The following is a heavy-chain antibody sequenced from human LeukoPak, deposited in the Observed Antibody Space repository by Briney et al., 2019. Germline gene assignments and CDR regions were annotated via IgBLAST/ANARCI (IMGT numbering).Heavy chain of an antibody. D-gene: IGHD3-22*01. J-gene: IGHJ5*02. V-gene: IGHV4-4*02. CDR1: GGSISNSNW. CDR3: AREGSSGYSIDP. CDR2: IYHSGST. Sequence: SGTLSLTCAVSGGSISNSNWWSWVRQPPGKGLEWIGEIYHSGSTNYNPSLKSRVTISVDKSKNHFSLKLSSVTAADTAVYYCAREGSSGYSIDPWGQGTRVTVSS.